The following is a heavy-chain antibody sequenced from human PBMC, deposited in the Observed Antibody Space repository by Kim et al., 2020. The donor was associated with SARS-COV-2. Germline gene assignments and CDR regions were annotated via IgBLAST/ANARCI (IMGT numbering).Heavy chain of an antibody. CDR3: AKDARYSSSWYPY. D-gene: IGHD6-13*01. V-gene: IGHV3-23*01. J-gene: IGHJ4*02. Sequence: ADSLKGRFTISRDNSKNTLYLQMNSLRADDTAVYYCAKDARYSSSWYPYWGQGTLVTVSS.